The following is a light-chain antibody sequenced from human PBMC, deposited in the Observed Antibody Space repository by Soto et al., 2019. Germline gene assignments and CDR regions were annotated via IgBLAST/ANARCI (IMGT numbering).Light chain of an antibody. J-gene: IGKJ1*01. CDR2: DVS. V-gene: IGKV1-5*01. CDR3: QQYNSYSSWT. Sequence: DIQMTQSPSTLSASVGDRVTITCRASQNINFYLAWYQQKPGKAPQILLFDVSRLARGVPSRFSGSGSGTKFTLTISSLQPDDFATYYCQQYNSYSSWTFGLGTKVDIK. CDR1: QNINFY.